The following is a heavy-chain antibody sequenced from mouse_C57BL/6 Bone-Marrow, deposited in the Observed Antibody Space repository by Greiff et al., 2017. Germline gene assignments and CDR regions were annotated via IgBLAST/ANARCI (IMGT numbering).Heavy chain of an antibody. V-gene: IGHV14-4*01. CDR1: GFNIKDDY. Sequence: EVQRVESGAELVRPGASVKLSCTASGFNIKDDYMHWVKQRPEQGLEWIGWIDPENGDTEYASKFQGKATITADTSSNTAYLQLSSLTSEDTAVYYCTTDYYSNDYFDYWGQGTTLTVSS. CDR3: TTDYYSNDYFDY. D-gene: IGHD2-5*01. CDR2: IDPENGDT. J-gene: IGHJ2*01.